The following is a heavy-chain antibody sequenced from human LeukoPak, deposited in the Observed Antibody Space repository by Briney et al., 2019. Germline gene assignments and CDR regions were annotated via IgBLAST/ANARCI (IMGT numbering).Heavy chain of an antibody. CDR2: IYYSGST. CDR3: ARRWGYCSGGSCYPYYFDY. Sequence: PSQTLSLTCTVSGGSISSGGYYCSWIRQPPGKGLEWIGSIYYSGSTNYNPSLKSRVTISVDTSKNQFSLKLSSVTAADTAVYYCARRWGYCSGGSCYPYYFDYWGQGTLVTVSS. J-gene: IGHJ4*02. CDR1: GGSISSGGYY. D-gene: IGHD2-15*01. V-gene: IGHV4-61*08.